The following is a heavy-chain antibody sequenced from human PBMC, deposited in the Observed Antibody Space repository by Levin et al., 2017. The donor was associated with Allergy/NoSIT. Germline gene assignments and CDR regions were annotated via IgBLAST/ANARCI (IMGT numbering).Heavy chain of an antibody. D-gene: IGHD2-21*02. J-gene: IGHJ3*02. Sequence: GGSLRLSCAVSGITVSSNYMSWVRQAPGKGLEWVSVIYSGGSTHYTDSVKGRFTISRDNSENTLYLQMNSLRVEDTAVYYCSRGGGAFCGSDCQRTLDIWGQGTMVTVSS. V-gene: IGHV3-66*02. CDR1: GITVSSNY. CDR3: SRGGGAFCGSDCQRTLDI. CDR2: IYSGGST.